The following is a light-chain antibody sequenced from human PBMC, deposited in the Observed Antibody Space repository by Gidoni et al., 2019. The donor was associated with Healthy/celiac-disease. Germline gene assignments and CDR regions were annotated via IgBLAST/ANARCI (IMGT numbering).Light chain of an antibody. CDR2: RNN. CDR1: SSNIGSNY. Sequence: QSVLTQPPSASATPGHRVTISCSGSSSNIGSNYVYWYPQLPGTAPKPLIYRNNQRPSGVPDRFSGSKSGTSASMAISGLRSEDKADYYCAAWDDSLSVDVVFGGGTKLTVL. CDR3: AAWDDSLSVDVV. J-gene: IGLJ2*01. V-gene: IGLV1-47*01.